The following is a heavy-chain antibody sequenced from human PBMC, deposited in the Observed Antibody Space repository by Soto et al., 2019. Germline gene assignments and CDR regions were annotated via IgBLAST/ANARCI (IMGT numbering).Heavy chain of an antibody. CDR2: ISAYNGNT. CDR3: ARDPDCGYSGYDCWFDP. J-gene: IGHJ5*02. D-gene: IGHD5-12*01. CDR1: GYTFTSYG. Sequence: ASVKFSCNASGYTFTSYGISWVLQAPGQGLEWMGWISAYNGNTNYAQKLQGRVTMTTDTSTSTAYMELRSLRSDDTAVYYCARDPDCGYSGYDCWFDPWGQGNLVTVSS. V-gene: IGHV1-18*04.